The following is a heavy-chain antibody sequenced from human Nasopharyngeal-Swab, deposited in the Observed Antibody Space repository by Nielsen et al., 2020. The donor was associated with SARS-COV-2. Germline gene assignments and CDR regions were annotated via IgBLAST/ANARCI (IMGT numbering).Heavy chain of an antibody. CDR2: INHNERT. J-gene: IGHJ6*02. CDR1: GGSFNGFY. Sequence: SETLSLTCSVSGGSFNGFYWNWIRQPPGKGLERIGEINHNERTNYNPSLKSRVTMLVDTSNNQVSLKLSSVTAADTAVYFCARAGRVGDAFTGLDVWGQGTTVTVSS. CDR3: ARAGRVGDAFTGLDV. V-gene: IGHV4-34*01. D-gene: IGHD1-26*01.